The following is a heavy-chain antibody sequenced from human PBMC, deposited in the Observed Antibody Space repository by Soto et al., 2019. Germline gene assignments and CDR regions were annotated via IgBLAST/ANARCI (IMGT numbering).Heavy chain of an antibody. Sequence: PSETLSVTCTYSGGSVSIGSNYWSWIRQPPGKGLEWIGYIYYSGSTNYNPSLKSRVTISRDASKNQFSLRLSSMTAADSAVYFCARAAVKLGATLFDSWGQGTMVTVSS. J-gene: IGHJ4*02. CDR2: IYYSGST. CDR1: GGSVSIGSNY. D-gene: IGHD1-26*01. V-gene: IGHV4-61*01. CDR3: ARAAVKLGATLFDS.